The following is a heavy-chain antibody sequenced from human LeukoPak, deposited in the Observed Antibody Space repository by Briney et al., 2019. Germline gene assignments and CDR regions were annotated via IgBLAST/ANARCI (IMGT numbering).Heavy chain of an antibody. J-gene: IGHJ4*02. CDR3: ARLSTLAAAARDY. CDR2: INPNSGGT. V-gene: IGHV1-2*02. D-gene: IGHD6-13*01. Sequence: ASVKVSCKASGYTFTGYYMHWVRQAPGQGLEWMGWINPNSGGTNYAQKFQGRVTMTRDTSISTAYMELSRLRSDDTAVYYCARLSTLAAAARDYWGQRTLVTVSS. CDR1: GYTFTGYY.